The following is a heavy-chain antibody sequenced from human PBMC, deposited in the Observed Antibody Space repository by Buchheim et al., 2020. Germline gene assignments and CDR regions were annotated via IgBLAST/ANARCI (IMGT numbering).Heavy chain of an antibody. D-gene: IGHD3-16*01. CDR3: ARGGGADPFDI. CDR1: GDSISSGDYY. J-gene: IGHJ3*02. CDR2: IYYSGST. V-gene: IGHV4-30-4*01. Sequence: QVQLQESGPGLVIPSQTLSLTCTVSGDSISSGDYYWNWIRQPPGKGLEWIGYIYYSGSTYYNPSHKSRPTISDDTSNNQISLKLSSVTAADSAVYYCARGGGADPFDIWGQGT.